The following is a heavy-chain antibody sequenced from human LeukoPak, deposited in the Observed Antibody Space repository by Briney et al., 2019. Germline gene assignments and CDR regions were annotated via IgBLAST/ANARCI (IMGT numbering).Heavy chain of an antibody. CDR3: ATTTPITMVRGVIIGPFDY. V-gene: IGHV1-24*01. J-gene: IGHJ4*02. D-gene: IGHD3-10*01. CDR2: FDPEDGET. CDR1: GYTFTSNY. Sequence: GASVKVSCKASGYTFTSNYIHWVRQAPGKGLEWMGGFDPEDGETIYAQKFQGRVTMTEDTSTDTAYMELSSLRSEDTAVYYCATTTPITMVRGVIIGPFDYWGQGTLVTVSS.